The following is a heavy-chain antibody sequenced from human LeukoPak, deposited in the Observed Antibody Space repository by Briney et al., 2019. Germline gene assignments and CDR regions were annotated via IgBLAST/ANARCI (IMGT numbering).Heavy chain of an antibody. D-gene: IGHD3-10*01. CDR3: AKSEGSYLYYFDY. Sequence: PGGSLRLSCAASGFTFSSYSMNWVRQAPGKGLEWVAVISYDGSNKYYADSVKGRFTISRDNSKNTLYLQMNSLRAEDTAVYYCAKSEGSYLYYFDYWGQGTLVTVSS. CDR1: GFTFSSYS. J-gene: IGHJ4*02. V-gene: IGHV3-30*18. CDR2: ISYDGSNK.